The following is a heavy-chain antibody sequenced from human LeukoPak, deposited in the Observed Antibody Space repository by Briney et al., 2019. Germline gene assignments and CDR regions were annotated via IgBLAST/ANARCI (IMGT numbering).Heavy chain of an antibody. CDR2: ISGSGGST. V-gene: IGHV3-23*01. CDR1: GFTSSSYA. D-gene: IGHD4-17*01. Sequence: PGGSLRLSCAASGFTSSSYAMSWVRQAPGKGLEWVSAISGSGGSTYYAASGKGRFTISRDNSKNTLYLQMNSLRAEDTAVYYCAKGDYGRWFGPWGQGTLDSVPS. J-gene: IGHJ5*02. CDR3: AKGDYGRWFGP.